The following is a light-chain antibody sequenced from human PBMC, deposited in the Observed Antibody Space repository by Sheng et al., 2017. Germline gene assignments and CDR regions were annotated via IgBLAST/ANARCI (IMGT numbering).Light chain of an antibody. CDR2: TDN. Sequence: QSVVTQPPSASGTPGQRVTISCSGSSSNIGRNYVYWYQQLPGTAPKLLIYTDNQRPSGVPDRFSGSKSGTSASLAISGLRSEDEGDYYCAVWDDRLSGRVFGGGTKADRP. V-gene: IGLV1-47*01. CDR3: AVWDDRLSGRV. CDR1: SSNIGRNY. J-gene: IGLJ3*02.